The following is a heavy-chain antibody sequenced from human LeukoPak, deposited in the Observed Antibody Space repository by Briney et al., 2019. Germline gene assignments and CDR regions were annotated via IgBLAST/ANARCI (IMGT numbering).Heavy chain of an antibody. J-gene: IGHJ3*02. CDR2: INPNSGGT. CDR3: ARDQHYDSRARSFDI. CDR1: GYTFTGYY. V-gene: IGHV1-2*02. Sequence: ASVKVSCKASGYTFTGYYMHWVRQAPEQGLEWMGWINPNSGGTNYAQKFQGRVTMTRDTSISTAYMELSRLRSDDTAVYYCARDQHYDSRARSFDIWGQGTMVTVSS. D-gene: IGHD3-22*01.